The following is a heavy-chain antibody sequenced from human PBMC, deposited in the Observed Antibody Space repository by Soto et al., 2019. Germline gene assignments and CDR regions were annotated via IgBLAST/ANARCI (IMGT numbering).Heavy chain of an antibody. CDR3: AENVVVRPSQHYGLAV. CDR1: GGTFSSYA. CDR2: IIPIFGTA. D-gene: IGHD2-2*01. J-gene: IGHJ6*04. Sequence: AAVKVSCKASGGTFSSYAISWVRQAPGQGLEWMGGIIPIFGTANYAQKFQGRVTITADESTSTAYMELSSLRSEDTAVYYCAENVVVRPSQHYGLAVRAKRTRVVVSS. V-gene: IGHV1-69*13.